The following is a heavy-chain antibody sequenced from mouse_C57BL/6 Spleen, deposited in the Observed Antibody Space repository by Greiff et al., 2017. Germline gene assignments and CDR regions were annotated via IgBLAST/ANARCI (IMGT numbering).Heavy chain of an antibody. CDR1: GYSITSGYY. CDR3: ASGILGRYFDV. Sequence: DVQLVESGPGLVKPSQSLSLTCSVTGYSITSGYYWNWIRQFPGNKLEWMGYISYDGSNNYNPSLKNRISITRDTSKNQFFLKLNSVTTEDTATYYCASGILGRYFDVWGTGTTVTVSS. J-gene: IGHJ1*03. D-gene: IGHD1-1*01. V-gene: IGHV3-6*01. CDR2: ISYDGSN.